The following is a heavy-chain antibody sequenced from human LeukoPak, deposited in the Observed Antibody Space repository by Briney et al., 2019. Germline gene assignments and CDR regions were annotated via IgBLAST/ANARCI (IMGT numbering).Heavy chain of an antibody. D-gene: IGHD3-16*02. Sequence: GGSRRLSGAASGFTFSTYAMGGGGRAPGKGLGWVSTISGSGANTYYADSVRGRFTISRDNSKNTLYLHMNSLRAEDTAVYYCAKERAGYTNPYYFDYWGQGTLVTVSS. J-gene: IGHJ4*02. V-gene: IGHV3-23*01. CDR2: ISGSGANT. CDR3: AKERAGYTNPYYFDY. CDR1: GFTFSTYA.